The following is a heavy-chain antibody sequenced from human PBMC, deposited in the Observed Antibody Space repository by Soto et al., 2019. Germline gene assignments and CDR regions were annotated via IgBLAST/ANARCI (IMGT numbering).Heavy chain of an antibody. J-gene: IGHJ4*02. Sequence: GSLRLSCAASGFTFSDHYMDWIRQTPGKGLEWIGYIDYSGNTNYNPSLKSRVTISVDTSKNQVSLNVSSVTAADSAVYYCRGARPSLQEFDYWGQGTLVTVSS. CDR3: RGARPSLQEFDY. V-gene: IGHV4-59*11. CDR1: GFTFSDHY. CDR2: IDYSGNT. D-gene: IGHD4-4*01.